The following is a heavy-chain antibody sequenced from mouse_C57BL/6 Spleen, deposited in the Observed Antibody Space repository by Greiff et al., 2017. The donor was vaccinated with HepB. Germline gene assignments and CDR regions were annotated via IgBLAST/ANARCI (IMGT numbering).Heavy chain of an antibody. D-gene: IGHD2-2*01. Sequence: VQLVESGAELVRPGTSVKVSCKASGYAFTNYLIEWVKQRPGQGLEWIGVINPGSGGTNYNEKFKGKATLTADKSSSTAYMQLSSLTSEDSAVYFCARWGYDAAWFAYWGQGTLVTVSA. CDR1: GYAFTNYL. CDR2: INPGSGGT. CDR3: ARWGYDAAWFAY. J-gene: IGHJ3*01. V-gene: IGHV1-54*01.